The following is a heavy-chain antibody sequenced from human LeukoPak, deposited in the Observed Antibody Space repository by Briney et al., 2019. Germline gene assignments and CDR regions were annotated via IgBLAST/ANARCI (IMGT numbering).Heavy chain of an antibody. V-gene: IGHV3-66*01. Sequence: GGSLRLSCAASGFTVSSNYMSWVRQAPGKGLEWVSVIYSGGSTYYADSVKGRFTISRDNSKNTLYLQMNSLRAEDTAVYYCARGECSGGSCYPFDPWGQGTLVTVSS. CDR3: ARGECSGGSCYPFDP. CDR1: GFTVSSNY. D-gene: IGHD2-15*01. CDR2: IYSGGST. J-gene: IGHJ5*02.